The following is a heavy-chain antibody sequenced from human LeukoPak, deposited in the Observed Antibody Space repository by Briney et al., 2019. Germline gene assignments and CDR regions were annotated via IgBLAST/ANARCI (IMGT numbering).Heavy chain of an antibody. J-gene: IGHJ4*02. D-gene: IGHD3-10*01. CDR2: ISSSGSTI. V-gene: IGHV3-11*01. CDR3: ARENTMVRGVLDY. Sequence: GGSLRLSCAASGFTFSDYYMSWIRQAPGKGLEWVSYISSSGSTIYYADSVKGRFTISRDNAMNSLYLQMNSLRAEDTAVYYCARENTMVRGVLDYWGQGTLVTVSS. CDR1: GFTFSDYY.